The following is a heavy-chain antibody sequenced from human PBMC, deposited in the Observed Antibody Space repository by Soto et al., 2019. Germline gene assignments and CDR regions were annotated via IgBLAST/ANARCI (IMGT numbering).Heavy chain of an antibody. CDR1: GFTFSSYA. CDR2: ISGSGGST. CDR3: AARRSWYYGMDV. J-gene: IGHJ6*02. D-gene: IGHD6-13*01. Sequence: GGSLRLSCAASGFTFSSYAMSWVRQAPGKGLEWVSAISGSGGSTYYADSVKGRFTISRDNSKNTLYLQMNSLRAEDTAVYYCAARRSWYYGMDVWGQGTTVTVSS. V-gene: IGHV3-23*01.